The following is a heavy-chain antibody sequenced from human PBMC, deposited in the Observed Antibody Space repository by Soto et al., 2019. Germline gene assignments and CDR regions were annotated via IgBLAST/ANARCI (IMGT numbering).Heavy chain of an antibody. Sequence: SETLSLTCTVSGGSISSSSYYWGWIRQPPGKGLEWIGSIYYSGSTYCNPSLKSRVTISVDTSKNQFSLKLSSVTAADTAVYYCARREMATIYYYYVMDFWGQGTTVTVSS. CDR1: GGSISSSSYY. D-gene: IGHD5-12*01. CDR3: ARREMATIYYYYVMDF. J-gene: IGHJ6*02. CDR2: IYYSGST. V-gene: IGHV4-39*01.